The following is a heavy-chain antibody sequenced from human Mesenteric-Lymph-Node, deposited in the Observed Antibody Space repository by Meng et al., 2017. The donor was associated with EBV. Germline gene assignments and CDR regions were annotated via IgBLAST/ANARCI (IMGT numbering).Heavy chain of an antibody. Sequence: QITLKESGPTLVKPXQTXTLTXXFSGFSLNTYGVGVGWIRQPPGKALEWLALIYWDDDKRFRPSLRSRLTITKDTSKNQVVLAMTNMDPVDTATYYCAHRPPYNSGWAHFDFWGQGSLVTVSS. CDR3: AHRPPYNSGWAHFDF. J-gene: IGHJ4*02. CDR1: GFSLNTYGVG. CDR2: IYWDDDK. D-gene: IGHD6-19*01. V-gene: IGHV2-5*02.